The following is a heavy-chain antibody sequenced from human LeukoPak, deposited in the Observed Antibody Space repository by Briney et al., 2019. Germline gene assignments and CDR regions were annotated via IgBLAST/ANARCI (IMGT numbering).Heavy chain of an antibody. Sequence: PAETLSLTCGVSGGPIRSTNWWSWVRQPPGQGLEWIREISLSGQTNYSPSLNRRVTISIDESRNQLSLNLTSVNAAATDIYYCSRESGAFCPFDYWGQGTLVIVPP. CDR1: GGPIRSTNW. CDR2: ISLSGQT. D-gene: IGHD1-26*01. J-gene: IGHJ4*02. V-gene: IGHV4/OR15-8*02. CDR3: SRESGAFCPFDY.